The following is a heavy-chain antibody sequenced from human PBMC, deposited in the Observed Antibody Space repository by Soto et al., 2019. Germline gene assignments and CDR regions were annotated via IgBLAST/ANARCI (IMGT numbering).Heavy chain of an antibody. V-gene: IGHV4-61*01. Sequence: HSGTLDLACAVSGGSVSSGSYYWSWIRQPPGKGLEWIGYIYYSGSTNYNPSLKSRVTISVDTSKNQFSLKLSSVTAADTAVYYCASTMYYDILTGYYPILDYWGQGTPVTVPS. CDR1: GGSVSSGSYY. CDR3: ASTMYYDILTGYYPILDY. D-gene: IGHD3-9*01. CDR2: IYYSGST. J-gene: IGHJ4*02.